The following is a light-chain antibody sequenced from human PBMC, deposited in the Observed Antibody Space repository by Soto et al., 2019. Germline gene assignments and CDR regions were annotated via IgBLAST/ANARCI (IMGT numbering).Light chain of an antibody. J-gene: IGKJ4*01. V-gene: IGKV1-17*01. CDR2: AAS. CDR1: QDIRSD. Sequence: DIQMTQSPSSLSASIGDRVTITCRASQDIRSDLGWYQQKPGKAPKRLIYAASRLQSGVPSRFSGRGSGTEFTLSISSLQPEDSATYYCLQHNDYTPTFGGGTKVDIK. CDR3: LQHNDYTPT.